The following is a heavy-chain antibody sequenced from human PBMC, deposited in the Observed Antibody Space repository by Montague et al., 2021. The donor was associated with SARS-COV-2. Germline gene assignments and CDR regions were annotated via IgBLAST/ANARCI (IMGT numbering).Heavy chain of an antibody. V-gene: IGHV6-1*01. CDR3: ASSGITLTGLDASDI. D-gene: IGHD3-9*01. CDR2: TYYRSKWDS. J-gene: IGHJ3*02. Sequence: CAISGDSVSRKSVAWNWIRQSPSRGLEWLGGTYYRSKWDSDYAESVKRRLVITPDTSKNQVSLQLNSVIPEDTAVYFCASSGITLTGLDASDIWGQGTMVTVSS. CDR1: GDSVSRKSVA.